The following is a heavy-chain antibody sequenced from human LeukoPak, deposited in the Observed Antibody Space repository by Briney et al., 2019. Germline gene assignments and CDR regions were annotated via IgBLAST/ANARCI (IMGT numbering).Heavy chain of an antibody. CDR3: ARDSPYYYGSGSYLVDY. J-gene: IGHJ4*02. CDR2: IKQDGSEK. V-gene: IGHV3-7*01. Sequence: GGSLRLSCAASGFTFSSYWMSWVRQAPGKGLEWVANIKQDGSEKYYVDSVKGRFTISRDNAKNSLYLQMNSLRAEDTAVYYCARDSPYYYGSGSYLVDYWGQGTLVTVSS. D-gene: IGHD3-10*01. CDR1: GFTFSSYW.